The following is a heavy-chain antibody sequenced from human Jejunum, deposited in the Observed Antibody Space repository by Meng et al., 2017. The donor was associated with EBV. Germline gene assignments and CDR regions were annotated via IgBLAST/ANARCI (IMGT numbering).Heavy chain of an antibody. CDR3: ARTFGDYDAFDY. J-gene: IGHJ4*02. V-gene: IGHV1-46*01. D-gene: IGHD4-17*01. CDR1: GYTFTTYF. CDR2: INTRGGTT. Sequence: QVQLVKSGAEVKKPGASVKVSCKASGYTFTTYFLHWVRQAPGQGLEWMGIINTRGGTTTYAQGFQGRVTMSRDTSTGTVYMDLSGLTSEDTAMYYCARTFGDYDAFDYWGQGTLVTVSS.